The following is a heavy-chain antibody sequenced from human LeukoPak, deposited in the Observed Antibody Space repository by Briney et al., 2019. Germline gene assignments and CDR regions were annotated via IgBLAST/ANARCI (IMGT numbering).Heavy chain of an antibody. V-gene: IGHV1-8*01. Sequence: EASVKVSCKASGYTFTSYHINCVRQATGQGLEWVGWMNPNNSDIGYAQKFQGRVTMTRNTSIGTAYMELSSLRSEDTAIYYCVRVPPGTTIYAYWGQGTLVTVSS. CDR3: VRVPPGTTIYAY. CDR2: MNPNNSDI. CDR1: GYTFTSYH. J-gene: IGHJ4*02. D-gene: IGHD1-14*01.